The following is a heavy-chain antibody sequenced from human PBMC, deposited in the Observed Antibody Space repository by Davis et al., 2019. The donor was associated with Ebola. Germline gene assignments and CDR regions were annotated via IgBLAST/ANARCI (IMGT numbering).Heavy chain of an antibody. CDR3: ARGRYLAPVDS. CDR1: GYTFTSYA. J-gene: IGHJ5*01. CDR2: INTNSGNP. V-gene: IGHV7-4-1*01. Sequence: AASVKVSCKASGYTFTSYAMNWVRQAPGQGLEWMGWINTNSGNPTYAQGLSGRFLFSLDTSVSTAYLQIDRLEPGDTAIYFCARGRYLAPVDSWGQGTLVTVSS. D-gene: IGHD3-9*01.